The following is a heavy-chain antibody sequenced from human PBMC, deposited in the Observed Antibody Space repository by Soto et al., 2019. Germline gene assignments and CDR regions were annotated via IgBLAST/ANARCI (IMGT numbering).Heavy chain of an antibody. CDR2: ITGSGGGT. CDR1: GFTFSNYA. J-gene: IGHJ4*02. D-gene: IGHD6-13*01. Sequence: EVQLLESGGGLVQPGGSLRLSCAASGFTFSNYAMTWVRLAPGKGLEWVSVITGSGGGTYFVASVKGRFTISRDNSKNTVYLHMNSLRAEDTAVYYSAKRPLTAAGFDYWGQGTLVTVSS. CDR3: AKRPLTAAGFDY. V-gene: IGHV3-23*01.